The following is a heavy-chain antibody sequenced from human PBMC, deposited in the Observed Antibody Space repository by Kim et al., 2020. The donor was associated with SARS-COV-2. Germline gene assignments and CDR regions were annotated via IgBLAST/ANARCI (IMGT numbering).Heavy chain of an antibody. V-gene: IGHV4-59*01. CDR3: AREGARGFDAFDI. D-gene: IGHD3-16*01. Sequence: YNPSRQSRDTISVDTSKNQFSLKLGSVTAADTAVYYWAREGARGFDAFDIWGQGTMVTVSS. J-gene: IGHJ3*02.